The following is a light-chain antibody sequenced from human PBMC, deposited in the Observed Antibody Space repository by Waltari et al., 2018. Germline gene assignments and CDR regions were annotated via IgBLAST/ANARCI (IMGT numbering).Light chain of an antibody. CDR2: AAS. J-gene: IGKJ4*01. CDR3: QQVKSYPLT. CDR1: KGINTY. V-gene: IGKV1-9*01. Sequence: IQLTQSPSSLSASVGDRVTITCRASKGINTYLAWYQQKPGKAPNLLIYAASTLQSGVPSRFNGSGSGTEFTLTISSLQPEDFATYCCQQVKSYPLTFGGGTTVEIK.